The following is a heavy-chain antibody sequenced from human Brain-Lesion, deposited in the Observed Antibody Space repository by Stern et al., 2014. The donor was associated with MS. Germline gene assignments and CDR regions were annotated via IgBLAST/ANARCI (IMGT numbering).Heavy chain of an antibody. V-gene: IGHV4-61*02. J-gene: IGHJ4*02. CDR1: GGPISSHSYY. Sequence: QLQLQESGPGLVKPSQTLSLTCTVSGGPISSHSYYWSWIRQPAGKGLECGGRIYPSGNTNYTPSLKSRVSISMDSSKNQLSLRQSSVTASDTAVYYCARDYGDLEFDLWGQGTLVTVSS. CDR2: IYPSGNT. CDR3: ARDYGDLEFDL. D-gene: IGHD4-17*01.